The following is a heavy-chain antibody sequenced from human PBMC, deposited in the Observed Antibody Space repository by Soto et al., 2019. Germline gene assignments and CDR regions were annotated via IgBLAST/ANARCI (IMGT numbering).Heavy chain of an antibody. V-gene: IGHV3-11*01. CDR2: ISSSGTGI. CDR1: GFKFRDYY. Sequence: QVQLVESGGDLVKPGGSLRLSCAASGFKFRDYYMTWIRQAPGKGLEWVSYISSSGTGIYYADSVKGRFTISRDNAKNSLYLQMSSLRAEDTAVYYCARAYSDAFDIWGQGTMVTVSS. J-gene: IGHJ3*02. CDR3: ARAYSDAFDI. D-gene: IGHD2-15*01.